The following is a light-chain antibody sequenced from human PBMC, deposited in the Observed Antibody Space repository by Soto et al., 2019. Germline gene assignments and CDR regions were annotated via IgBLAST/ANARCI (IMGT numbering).Light chain of an antibody. CDR3: QQYERPPFA. V-gene: IGKV3D-15*01. CDR2: DAS. CDR1: RNVGSK. J-gene: IGKJ2*01. Sequence: EIVMTQSPATLSVSPGERATLSCRASRNVGSKLAWYMQKPGQSPRLLIYDASSRAAGVPDRVTGGGSGTDFTLTISGLEPDDFALYFCQQYERPPFAFGQGTKLEIK.